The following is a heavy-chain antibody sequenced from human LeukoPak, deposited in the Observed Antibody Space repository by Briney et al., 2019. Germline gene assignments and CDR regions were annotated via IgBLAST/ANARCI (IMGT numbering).Heavy chain of an antibody. J-gene: IGHJ6*02. CDR2: IWYDGSNK. Sequence: GRSLRLSCAASGFTFSSYGMHWVRQAPGKGLEWVAVIWYDGSNKYYADSVKGRFTISRDNSKNTLYLQMNSLRAEDTAVYYCARDKTSYSYGYTRTYYYGMDVWGQGTTVTVSS. CDR3: ARDKTSYSYGYTRTYYYGMDV. D-gene: IGHD5-18*01. CDR1: GFTFSSYG. V-gene: IGHV3-33*01.